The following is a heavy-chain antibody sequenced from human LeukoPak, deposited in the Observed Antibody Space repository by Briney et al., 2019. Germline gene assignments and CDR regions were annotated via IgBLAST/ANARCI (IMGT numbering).Heavy chain of an antibody. D-gene: IGHD3-16*01. CDR1: GFTFSSYA. J-gene: IGHJ4*02. CDR2: ISYDGSNK. Sequence: GGSLRLSCAASGFTFSSYAMHWVRQAPGKGLEWVAVISYDGSNKYYADSVKGRFTISRDNSKNTLYLQMNSLRAEDTAVYYCAKHGPPKNWGTPADYFDYWGQGTLVAVSS. CDR3: AKHGPPKNWGTPADYFDY. V-gene: IGHV3-30*04.